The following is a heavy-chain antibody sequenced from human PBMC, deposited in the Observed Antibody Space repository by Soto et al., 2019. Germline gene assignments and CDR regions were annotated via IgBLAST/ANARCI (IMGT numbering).Heavy chain of an antibody. CDR2: INPSGGST. Sequence: ASVKVSCKASGYTFTSYYMHWVRQAPGQGLEWMGIINPSGGSTSYAQKFQGRVTMTRDKSTGTVYMELSSLRSEDTAVYYCARDPHRDFWRGYPKTWGQGTMVTVSS. CDR1: GYTFTSYY. CDR3: ARDPHRDFWRGYPKT. J-gene: IGHJ5*02. D-gene: IGHD3-3*01. V-gene: IGHV1-46*01.